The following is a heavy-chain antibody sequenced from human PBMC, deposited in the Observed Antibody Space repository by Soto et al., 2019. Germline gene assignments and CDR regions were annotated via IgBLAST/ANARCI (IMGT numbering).Heavy chain of an antibody. J-gene: IGHJ4*02. Sequence: GGSLRLSCAASGFTFTSFAVSWVRQAPGKGLEWVSAISGSGGATYYADSVKGRFTVSRDNSKNTLYLQMNSLRAEDTAVYYCAKSKSGSYDGAFDYWGQGTLVTVSS. CDR3: AKSKSGSYDGAFDY. D-gene: IGHD1-26*01. CDR2: ISGSGGAT. CDR1: GFTFTSFA. V-gene: IGHV3-23*01.